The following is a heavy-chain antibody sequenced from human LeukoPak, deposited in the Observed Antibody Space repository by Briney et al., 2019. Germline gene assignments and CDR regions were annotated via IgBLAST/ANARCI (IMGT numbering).Heavy chain of an antibody. CDR1: GGSISSYY. J-gene: IGHJ4*02. Sequence: SETLSLPCTVSGGSISSYYWSWIRQPPGKGLEWIGYIYYSGSTNYNPSLKSRVTISVDTSKNQFSLKLSSVTAADTAVYYCARFGHSYGLDYWGQGTLVTVSS. D-gene: IGHD5-18*01. CDR2: IYYSGST. V-gene: IGHV4-59*08. CDR3: ARFGHSYGLDY.